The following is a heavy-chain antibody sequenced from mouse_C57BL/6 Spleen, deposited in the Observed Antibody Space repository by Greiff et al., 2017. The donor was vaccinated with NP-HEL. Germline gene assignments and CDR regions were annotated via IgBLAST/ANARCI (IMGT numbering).Heavy chain of an antibody. CDR3: ARSGNYDHDGYAMHY. CDR2: IYPRSGNT. Sequence: QVQLQQSGAELARPGASVKLSCKASGYTFTSYGISWVKQRTGQGLEWIGEIYPRSGNTYYNEKFKGKATLTADKSSSTAYMELRSLTSEDSAVYFCARSGNYDHDGYAMHYWGEGTSVTVSS. V-gene: IGHV1-81*01. J-gene: IGHJ4*01. CDR1: GYTFTSYG. D-gene: IGHD2-4*01.